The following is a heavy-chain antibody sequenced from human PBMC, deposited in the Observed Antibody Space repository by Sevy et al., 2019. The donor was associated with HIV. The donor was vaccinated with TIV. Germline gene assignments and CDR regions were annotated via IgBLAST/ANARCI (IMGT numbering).Heavy chain of an antibody. V-gene: IGHV3-23*01. D-gene: IGHD3-10*01. Sequence: GGSLRLSCAASGFTFSNYAMSWVRQAPGKGLEWVSTFSSSGLSTFIGSAGTTYYTDSVKGGFTITRNNSKNTLYLQMNSLSDEATADYYSAKGGPPVLGHFGTYIDSWGQGTLVTVSS. CDR3: AKGGPPVLGHFGTYIDS. CDR2: FSSSGLSTFIGSAGTT. J-gene: IGHJ4*01. CDR1: GFTFSNYA.